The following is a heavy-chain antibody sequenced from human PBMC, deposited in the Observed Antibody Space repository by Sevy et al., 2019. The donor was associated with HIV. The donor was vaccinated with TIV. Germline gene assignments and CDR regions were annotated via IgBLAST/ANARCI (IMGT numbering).Heavy chain of an antibody. D-gene: IGHD1-1*01. CDR3: ANDPNDYCHSFDI. CDR2: ISVTSART. J-gene: IGHJ3*02. V-gene: IGHV3-23*01. CDR1: GFTFSNYG. Sequence: GGSLRLSCVGSGFTFSNYGMTWVRQAPGKGLEWVSSISVTSARTYYADSVRGRFTVSSDKSQNTLYLQMNSLGAEDTAVYYCANDPNDYCHSFDIWGQGTLVTVSS.